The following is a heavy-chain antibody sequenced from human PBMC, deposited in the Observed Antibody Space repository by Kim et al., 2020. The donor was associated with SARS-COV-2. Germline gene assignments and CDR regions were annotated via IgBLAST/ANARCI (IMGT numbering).Heavy chain of an antibody. CDR3: ARPTYHALYYFDY. J-gene: IGHJ4*02. Sequence: SETLFLTCTVSGGSISSSSYYWGWIRQPPGKGLEWIGSIYYSGSTYYNPSLKSRVTISVDTSKNQFSLKLSSVTAADTAVYYCARPTYHALYYFDYWGQGTLVTVSS. CDR1: GGSISSSSYY. D-gene: IGHD2-2*01. CDR2: IYYSGST. V-gene: IGHV4-39*01.